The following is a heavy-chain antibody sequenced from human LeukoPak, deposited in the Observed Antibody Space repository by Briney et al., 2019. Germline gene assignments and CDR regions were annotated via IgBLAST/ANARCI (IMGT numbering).Heavy chain of an antibody. J-gene: IGHJ4*02. Sequence: GGSLRLSCEASGFTLSSFWMGWIRQAPGRGLEWVANINQEGSERRYVDSVRGRFTISRDNAKNSLSLQMSSLRDEDTAVYYCARARLWYGQRGAGFDYWGQGTLVTVSS. CDR3: ARARLWYGQRGAGFDY. V-gene: IGHV3-7*01. CDR1: GFTLSSFW. D-gene: IGHD2-15*01. CDR2: INQEGSER.